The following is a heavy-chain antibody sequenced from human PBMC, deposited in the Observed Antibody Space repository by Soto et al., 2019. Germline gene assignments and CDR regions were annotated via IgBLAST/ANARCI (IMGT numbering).Heavy chain of an antibody. D-gene: IGHD6-13*01. J-gene: IGHJ6*03. V-gene: IGHV4-39*07. CDR1: GGSISSSSYY. CDR2: IYYSGST. Sequence: SETLSLTCTVSGGSISSSSYYWGWIRQPPGKGLEWIGSIYYSGSTYYNPSLKSRVTISVDTSKNQFSLKLSSVTAADTAVYYCARCSSSRIVSYYYYYYMDVWGKGTTVTVSS. CDR3: ARCSSSRIVSYYYYYYMDV.